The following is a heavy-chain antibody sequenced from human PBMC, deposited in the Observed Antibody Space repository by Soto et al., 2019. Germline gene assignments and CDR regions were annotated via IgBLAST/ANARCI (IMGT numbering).Heavy chain of an antibody. J-gene: IGHJ3*02. D-gene: IGHD4-17*01. CDR1: GYTFTSYG. CDR3: ARVRDYGDYVPAFDI. CDR2: ISAYNGNT. V-gene: IGHV1-18*01. Sequence: GASVKVSCKASGYTFTSYGISWVRQAPGQGLEWMGWISAYNGNTNYAQKLQGRVTMTTDTSTSTAYMELRSLRSDDTAVYYCARVRDYGDYVPAFDIWGQGTMVTVSS.